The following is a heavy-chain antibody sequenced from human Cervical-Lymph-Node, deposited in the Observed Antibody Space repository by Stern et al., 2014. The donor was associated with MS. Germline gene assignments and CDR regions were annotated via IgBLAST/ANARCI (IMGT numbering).Heavy chain of an antibody. CDR2: IWYDGSAK. J-gene: IGHJ4*02. CDR1: GFTFSSYG. D-gene: IGHD1-26*01. CDR3: ARDEGIGGYLDY. V-gene: IGHV3-33*01. Sequence: VQLVESGGGVVQPGRSLRLSCAASGFTFSSYGMHWVRQAPGKGLEWVAVIWYDGSAKYYADSVQGRFTISSANSKNTRYLQMNGLRAEDTAVYYCARDEGIGGYLDYWGQGTLVTVSS.